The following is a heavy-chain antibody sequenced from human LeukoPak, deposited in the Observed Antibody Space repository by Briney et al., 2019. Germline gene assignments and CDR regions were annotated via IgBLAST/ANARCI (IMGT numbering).Heavy chain of an antibody. D-gene: IGHD3-22*01. Sequence: SETLSLTCTVSGGSISSHYWNWIRQPPGKGLEWIGYIYYSGSTNYNPSLKSRVTISVDTSKNQFSLKLSSVTAADTAVYYCARVGDYYDSSGYYHFDYWGQGTLVTVSS. CDR3: ARVGDYYDSSGYYHFDY. J-gene: IGHJ4*02. V-gene: IGHV4-59*11. CDR2: IYYSGST. CDR1: GGSISSHY.